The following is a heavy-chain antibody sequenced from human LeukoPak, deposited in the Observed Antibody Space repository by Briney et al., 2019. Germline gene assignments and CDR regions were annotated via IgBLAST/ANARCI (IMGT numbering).Heavy chain of an antibody. V-gene: IGHV1-2*02. D-gene: IGHD2-15*01. CDR2: VNPNSGVT. J-gene: IGHJ5*02. CDR3: ARGALAGLDFSGLRFYNWFDP. CDR1: GNTFTDYY. Sequence: ASVKVSCKASGNTFTDYYIHWVRQGPGQGLEWMGWVNPNSGVTKYAQKFQGRVTMTAVMSSITNYMGLSKLRPDDTAVYYCARGALAGLDFSGLRFYNWFDPWGPGTLVTVSS.